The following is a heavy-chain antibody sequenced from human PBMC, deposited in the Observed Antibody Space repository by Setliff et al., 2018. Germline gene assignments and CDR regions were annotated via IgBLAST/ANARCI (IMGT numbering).Heavy chain of an antibody. D-gene: IGHD2-2*02. V-gene: IGHV4-34*01. Sequence: PSETLSLTCAIYGQSFSDYYWSWVRQPPGKGLEWIGEIYHSGSTNYNPSLKSRVTISVDTSKNQFSLKLSSVTAADTAVYYCARDRQYCSSPTCYSSYFYYYGMDAWGQGTTVT. CDR2: IYHSGST. CDR3: ARDRQYCSSPTCYSSYFYYYGMDA. J-gene: IGHJ6*02. CDR1: GQSFSDYY.